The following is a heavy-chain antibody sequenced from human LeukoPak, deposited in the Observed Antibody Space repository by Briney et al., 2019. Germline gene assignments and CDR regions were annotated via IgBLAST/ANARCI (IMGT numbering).Heavy chain of an antibody. V-gene: IGHV4-4*02. CDR1: GGSITNTNY. CDR2: GNLQGTT. J-gene: IGHJ4*02. Sequence: SGTLSLTCGVSGGSITNTNYWTWVRQPPGKELEWIGEGNLQGTTNYNPSLMGRVAISVDTSENHISLQLTSVTAADTAVYYCAREGGPYRPLDYSGQGTLVTVSS. CDR3: AREGGPYRPLDY.